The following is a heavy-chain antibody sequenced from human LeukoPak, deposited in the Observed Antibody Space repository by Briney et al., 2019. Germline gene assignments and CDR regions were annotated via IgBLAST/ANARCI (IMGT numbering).Heavy chain of an antibody. Sequence: RGSLRLSCAASEFTVSSNYMSWVRHAPGKGLEWVSVIYSGGSTNYADSLKGRLIISRDNSKNTLYLQMNTLIPEDTAVYFCARGARGAWSYAFDLWGRGTMVTVSS. CDR1: EFTVSSNY. CDR2: IYSGGST. D-gene: IGHD6-19*01. V-gene: IGHV3-66*02. CDR3: ARGARGAWSYAFDL. J-gene: IGHJ3*01.